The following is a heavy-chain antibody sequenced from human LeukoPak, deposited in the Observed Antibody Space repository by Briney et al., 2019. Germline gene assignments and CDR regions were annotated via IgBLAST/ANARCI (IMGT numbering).Heavy chain of an antibody. Sequence: SETLSLTCTVSGGSVSSGSYYWSWMRQPPGKGLEWIGYIYYSGSTNYNPSLKSRVTISVDTSKNQFSLKLSSVTAADTAVYYCARAGFDESFDYWGQGTLVTVSS. CDR2: IYYSGST. V-gene: IGHV4-61*01. D-gene: IGHD3-10*01. CDR3: ARAGFDESFDY. J-gene: IGHJ4*02. CDR1: GGSVSSGSYY.